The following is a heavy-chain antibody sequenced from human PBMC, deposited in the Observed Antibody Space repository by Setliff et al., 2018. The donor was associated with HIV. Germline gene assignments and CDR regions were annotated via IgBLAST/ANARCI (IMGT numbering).Heavy chain of an antibody. Sequence: RASVKVSCKASGHTFANSYLHWVRQGPGQGLEWMGIMNPIDGGTQYAQNFRGRVSMTRDTSTTTVYMELYSLRSEDTAVYHCARSDISGTGYFDSWGQGTLVTVSS. CDR3: ARSDISGTGYFDS. V-gene: IGHV1-46*01. D-gene: IGHD1-20*01. CDR2: MNPIDGGT. J-gene: IGHJ4*02. CDR1: GHTFANSY.